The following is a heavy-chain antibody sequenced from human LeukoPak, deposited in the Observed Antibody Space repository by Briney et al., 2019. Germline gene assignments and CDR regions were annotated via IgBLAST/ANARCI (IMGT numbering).Heavy chain of an antibody. CDR1: GFTFSDYY. J-gene: IGHJ4*02. Sequence: PGGSLRLSCAASGFTFSDYYMSWIRQAPGKGLEWVSYISSSSSYTNYADSVKGRFTISRDNSKSTLYLQMNSLRPEDTAVYYCARETGSRFDYWGQGTLVTVSS. CDR3: ARETGSRFDY. D-gene: IGHD7-27*01. V-gene: IGHV3-11*06. CDR2: ISSSSSYT.